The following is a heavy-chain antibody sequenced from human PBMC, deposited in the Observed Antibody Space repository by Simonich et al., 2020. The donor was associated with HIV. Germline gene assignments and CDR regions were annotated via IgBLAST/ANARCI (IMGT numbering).Heavy chain of an antibody. CDR2: IRWNSGSI. V-gene: IGHV3-9*03. D-gene: IGHD6-6*01. Sequence: EVQLVESVGGLVQPGSSLRLSCASSVLTFDYYGMHWVRQAPGKVQGGVESIRWNSGSIGYADSVKGRFTISRDNAKNSLYLQMNSLRAEDMALYYCAKDRYSSSSGSFDYWGQGTLVTVSS. CDR3: AKDRYSSSSGSFDY. CDR1: VLTFDYYG. J-gene: IGHJ4*02.